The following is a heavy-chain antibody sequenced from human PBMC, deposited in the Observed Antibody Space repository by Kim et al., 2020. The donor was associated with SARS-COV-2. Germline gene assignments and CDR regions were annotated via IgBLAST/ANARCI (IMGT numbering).Heavy chain of an antibody. Sequence: PSFQGHVTISADKSISTAYLQWSSLKASDTAMYYCARPRGSSSSGFYFDYWGQGTLVTVSS. V-gene: IGHV5-10-1*01. D-gene: IGHD6-6*01. CDR3: ARPRGSSSSGFYFDY. J-gene: IGHJ4*02.